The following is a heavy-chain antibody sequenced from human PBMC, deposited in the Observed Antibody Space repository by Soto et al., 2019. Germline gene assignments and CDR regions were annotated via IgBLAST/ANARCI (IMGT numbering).Heavy chain of an antibody. CDR3: AKLARRSWFGELLNDY. Sequence: GGSLRLSCAASGFTFSSYAMSWVRQAPGKGLEWVSAISGSGGSTYYADSVKGRFTISRDNSKNTLYLQMNSLRAEDTAVYYCAKLARRSWFGELLNDYWGQGTLVTVSS. D-gene: IGHD3-10*01. CDR1: GFTFSSYA. CDR2: ISGSGGST. J-gene: IGHJ4*02. V-gene: IGHV3-23*01.